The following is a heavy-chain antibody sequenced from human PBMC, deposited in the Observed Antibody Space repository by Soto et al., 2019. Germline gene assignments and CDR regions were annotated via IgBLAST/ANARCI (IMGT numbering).Heavy chain of an antibody. V-gene: IGHV4-59*01. J-gene: IGHJ4*02. Sequence: PSETLSLTCTVSGSISSDYWSWIRQSPGKELEWIGYIYYSGRTNYNPSLKSRVTISVDTSKNQLSLNLSSLTAADTAVYYCAIVRSMTDFWGQGTLVTVS. CDR1: GSISSDY. D-gene: IGHD3-10*01. CDR3: AIVRSMTDF. CDR2: IYYSGRT.